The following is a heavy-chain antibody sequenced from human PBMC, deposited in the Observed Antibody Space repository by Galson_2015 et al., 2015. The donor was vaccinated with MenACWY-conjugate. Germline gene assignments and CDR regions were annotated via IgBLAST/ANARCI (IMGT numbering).Heavy chain of an antibody. Sequence: SETLSLTCTVSGGSVTSGGYYWTWIRQPPGKGLEWIGFISYSGSTNYNPSLKSRVTISADTSKNQFSLKLNSVTATDTAVFYCARGSSYYKEVIWGQGTTVTVSS. J-gene: IGHJ6*02. V-gene: IGHV4-61*08. CDR3: ARGSSYYKEVI. CDR2: ISYSGST. D-gene: IGHD1-26*01. CDR1: GGSVTSGGYY.